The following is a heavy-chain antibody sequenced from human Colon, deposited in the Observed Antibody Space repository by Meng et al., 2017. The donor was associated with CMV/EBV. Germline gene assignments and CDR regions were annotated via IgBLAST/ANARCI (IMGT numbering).Heavy chain of an antibody. J-gene: IGHJ6*02. CDR1: GFTFSSYG. CDR2: IRYDGSNK. CDR3: AKVPYSSSGHYYGMDV. Sequence: GESLKISCAASGFTFSSYGMHWVRQAPGKGLEWVAFIRYDGSNKYYADSVKGRFTISRDNSKNTLYLQMNSLRAEDTAVYYCAKVPYSSSGHYYGMDVGGQGTTVTVSS. V-gene: IGHV3-30*02. D-gene: IGHD6-6*01.